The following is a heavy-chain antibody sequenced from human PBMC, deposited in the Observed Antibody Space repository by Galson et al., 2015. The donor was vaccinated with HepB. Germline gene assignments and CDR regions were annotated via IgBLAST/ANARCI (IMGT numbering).Heavy chain of an antibody. V-gene: IGHV6-1*01. Sequence: CAISGDSVSSNSAAWNWIRQSPSRGLEWLGRTYYRSKWYNEYAVSVKSRISINPDTPKNQFSLQLKSVTPEDTAVYYCAASEVPGTDAFDIWGQGTWSPSLQ. J-gene: IGHJ3*02. CDR3: AASEVPGTDAFDI. D-gene: IGHD1-1*01. CDR1: GDSVSSNSAA. CDR2: TYYRSKWYN.